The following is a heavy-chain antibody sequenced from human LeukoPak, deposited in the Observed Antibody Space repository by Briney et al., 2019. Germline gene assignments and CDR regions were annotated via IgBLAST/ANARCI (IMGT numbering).Heavy chain of an antibody. D-gene: IGHD3-10*01. CDR2: IYSGGST. V-gene: IGHV3-66*01. CDR3: AMRWFGELGIY. Sequence: GGSLRLSCAVSGFSVSGYWMTWVRQAPGKGLEWVSVIYSGGSTYYADSVKGRFTISRDNSKNTLYLQMNSLRAEDTAVYYCAMRWFGELGIYWGQGTLVTVSS. J-gene: IGHJ4*02. CDR1: GFSVSGYW.